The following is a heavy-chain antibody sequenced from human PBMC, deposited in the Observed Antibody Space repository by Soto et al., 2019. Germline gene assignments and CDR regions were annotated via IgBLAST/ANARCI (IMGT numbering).Heavy chain of an antibody. Sequence: ASVKVSCKASGYTFTSYGISWVRHAPGQGLEWMGWISAYNGNTNYAQKLQGRVTMTTDTSTSTAYMELRSLRSDDTAVYYCARAIGLYISGWYDSNNWYDPWGQGTLVTVSS. V-gene: IGHV1-18*01. CDR1: GYTFTSYG. D-gene: IGHD6-19*01. CDR2: ISAYNGNT. J-gene: IGHJ5*02. CDR3: ARAIGLYISGWYDSNNWYDP.